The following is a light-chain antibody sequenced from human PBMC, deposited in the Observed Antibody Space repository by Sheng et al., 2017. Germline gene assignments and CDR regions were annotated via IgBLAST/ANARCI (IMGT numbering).Light chain of an antibody. Sequence: DIQMTQSPSSLSASIGDTVIISCRASQAISNYLNWYQQKPGKAPKLLIYDASSLHSGVPSRFSGSGSWTDFTLTITGLQSEDFASYYCQQTYSMFPITFGPGTTVEIK. V-gene: IGKV1-39*01. CDR2: DAS. CDR3: QQTYSMFPIT. CDR1: QAISNY. J-gene: IGKJ3*01.